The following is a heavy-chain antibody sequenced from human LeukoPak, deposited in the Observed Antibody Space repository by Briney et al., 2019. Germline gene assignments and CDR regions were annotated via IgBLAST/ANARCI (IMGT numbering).Heavy chain of an antibody. CDR2: IYYSGST. Sequence: PSETLSLTCTVSGGSISSYYWSWIRQPPGKGLEWIGYIYYSGSTNYNPSLKSRVTISVDTSKNQFSLKLSSVTAADTAVYYCASRTTGTSNGCYFDYWGQGTLVTVSS. D-gene: IGHD1-14*01. CDR3: ASRTTGTSNGCYFDY. CDR1: GGSISSYY. J-gene: IGHJ4*02. V-gene: IGHV4-59*08.